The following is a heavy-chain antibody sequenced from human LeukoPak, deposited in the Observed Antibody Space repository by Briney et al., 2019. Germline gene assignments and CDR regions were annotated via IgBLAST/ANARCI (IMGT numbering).Heavy chain of an antibody. CDR2: INPNTGAT. Sequence: ASVKVSCKASGNIFTDFYIHWVRQAPGQGLEWMGWINPNTGATSYAQKFQGRVTMTSDTSITTVYMDLNRLLSDDTAVYHCAGAPGGQPFKYWGQGTLVTVSS. CDR3: AGAPGGQPFKY. J-gene: IGHJ4*01. D-gene: IGHD1-1*01. V-gene: IGHV1-2*02. CDR1: GNIFTDFY.